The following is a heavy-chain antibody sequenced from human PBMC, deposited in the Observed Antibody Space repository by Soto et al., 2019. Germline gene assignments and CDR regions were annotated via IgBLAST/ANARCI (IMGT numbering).Heavy chain of an antibody. J-gene: IGHJ4*02. Sequence: ASVKVSCKASGGTFSSYAISWVRQAPGQGLEWMGGIIPVFAIANYAQKFQGRVTIIADEPTNTAYMELSSLRSEDTAVYYCARGPNYYDYVWERYRYTYFDYWGPGTLVTVSS. D-gene: IGHD3-16*02. CDR2: IIPVFAIA. CDR3: ARGPNYYDYVWERYRYTYFDY. V-gene: IGHV1-69*13. CDR1: GGTFSSYA.